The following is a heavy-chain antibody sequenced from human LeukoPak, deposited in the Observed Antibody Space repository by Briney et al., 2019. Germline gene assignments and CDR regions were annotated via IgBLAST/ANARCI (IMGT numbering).Heavy chain of an antibody. J-gene: IGHJ6*02. CDR1: GFTFSSYS. D-gene: IGHD3-3*01. V-gene: IGHV3-30*03. Sequence: PGGSLRLSCAASGFTFSSYSMNWVRQAPGKGLEWVAVISYDGSNKYYADSVKGRFTISRDNSKNTLYLQMNSLRAEDTAVYYCARDMPPQTGEVLRFLEWLRPDGMDVWGQGTTVTVSS. CDR3: ARDMPPQTGEVLRFLEWLRPDGMDV. CDR2: ISYDGSNK.